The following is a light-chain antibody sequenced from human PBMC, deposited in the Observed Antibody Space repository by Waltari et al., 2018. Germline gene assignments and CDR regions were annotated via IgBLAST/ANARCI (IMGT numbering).Light chain of an antibody. CDR3: QQYNGYPLT. CDR2: STS. CDR1: QSLNAY. J-gene: IGKJ1*01. Sequence: IPMTQSPSTLSASVGDRVTITCRASQSLNAYLAWYQQKPGKAPKLLISSTSSLEGGVPSRFSGSGSGREVTLTISSLQPDDFATYYCQQYNGYPLTFGQGTRV. V-gene: IGKV1-5*03.